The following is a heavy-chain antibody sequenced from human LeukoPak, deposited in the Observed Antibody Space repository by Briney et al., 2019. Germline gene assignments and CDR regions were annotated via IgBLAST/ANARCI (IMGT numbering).Heavy chain of an antibody. D-gene: IGHD2-2*01. CDR1: GGSISSGDYY. CDR2: IYYSGST. V-gene: IGHV4-30-4*08. CDR3: ARVVVPGDLSPDY. J-gene: IGHJ4*02. Sequence: PSQTLSLTCTVSGGSISSGDYYWSWIRQPPGKGLEWIGYIYYSGSTYYNPSLKSRVTISVDTSKNQFSLKLSSVTAADTAVYYCARVVVPGDLSPDYWGQGTLVTVSS.